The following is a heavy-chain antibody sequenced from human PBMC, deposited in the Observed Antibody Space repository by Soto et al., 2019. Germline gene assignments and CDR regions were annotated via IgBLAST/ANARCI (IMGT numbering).Heavy chain of an antibody. J-gene: IGHJ6*02. CDR2: MNPNSGNT. D-gene: IGHD4-4*01. CDR1: GYTFNIYD. Sequence: ASVKVSCKASGYTFNIYDINWVRQATGQGLEWMGWMNPNSGNTGYAQKFQGRVTMTRNTSVSTAYMELSSLRSEDTAVYYCARVDSDYYHYGMDVWGQGTTVTVSS. CDR3: ARVDSDYYHYGMDV. V-gene: IGHV1-8*01.